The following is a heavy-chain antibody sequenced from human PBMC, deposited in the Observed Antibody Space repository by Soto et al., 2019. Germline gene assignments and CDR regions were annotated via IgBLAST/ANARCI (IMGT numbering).Heavy chain of an antibody. CDR2: ISSDGSIT. J-gene: IGHJ4*02. Sequence: EVQLVESGGGLVQPGGSLRLSCAASGFSITNYWMHWVRQAPGKGLVWVSRISSDGSITRYADSVQGRFTVSRDNAKNTLYLQVNSLRAEDTAVYYCARETVTTLYYWGQGTLVTVSS. V-gene: IGHV3-74*01. D-gene: IGHD4-17*01. CDR3: ARETVTTLYY. CDR1: GFSITNYW.